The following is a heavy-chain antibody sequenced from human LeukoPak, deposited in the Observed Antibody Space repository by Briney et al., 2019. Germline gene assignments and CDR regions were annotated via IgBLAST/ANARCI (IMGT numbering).Heavy chain of an antibody. CDR3: AKDLDV. CDR2: ISWDGGST. Sequence: GGSLRLSCAASGFTFDDYTMHWVRQTPGKGLEWVSLISWDGGSTYYADSVKGRFTISRDNSKNSLYLQMNSLRTEDTAVYYCAKDLDVWGQGTTVTVSS. CDR1: GFTFDDYT. V-gene: IGHV3-43*01. J-gene: IGHJ6*02.